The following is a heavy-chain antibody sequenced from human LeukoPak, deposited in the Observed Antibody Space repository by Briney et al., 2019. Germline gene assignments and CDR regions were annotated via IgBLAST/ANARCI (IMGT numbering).Heavy chain of an antibody. CDR3: ARLAANDAFDI. CDR1: GFIFSDFW. D-gene: IGHD6-13*01. V-gene: IGHV3-7*01. Sequence: GGSLRLSCAASGFIFSDFWMTWVRQAPGKGLEWVANIKHDGSERYYVGSVRGRFTISRDNAKNSLYLQMNSLRAEDTAVYYCARLAANDAFDIWGQGTMVTVSS. J-gene: IGHJ3*02. CDR2: IKHDGSER.